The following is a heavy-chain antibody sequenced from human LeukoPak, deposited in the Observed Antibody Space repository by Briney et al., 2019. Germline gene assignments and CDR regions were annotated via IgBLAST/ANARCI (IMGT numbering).Heavy chain of an antibody. CDR3: AKDRPNYYHDNGHYYRRGGDC. J-gene: IGHJ4*02. CDR2: ASSGGELT. CDR1: GFTFSIYA. Sequence: GGSLRLSCAASGFTFSIYAMSWVRQGTGKGLEWVSSASSGGELTFYADSVKGRFTISRDNSKNTLYLQMNSLRAEDTAVYYCAKDRPNYYHDNGHYYRRGGDCWGQGTLVTVSS. D-gene: IGHD3-22*01. V-gene: IGHV3-23*01.